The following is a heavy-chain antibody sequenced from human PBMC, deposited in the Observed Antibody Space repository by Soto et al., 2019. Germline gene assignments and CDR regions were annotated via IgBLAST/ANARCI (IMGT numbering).Heavy chain of an antibody. V-gene: IGHV3-48*01. CDR3: ARDYDFWSGYRFDY. CDR2: ISSSSSTI. D-gene: IGHD3-3*01. Sequence: GGSLRLSCAASGFTFSSYSMNWVRQAPGKGLEWFSYISSSSSTIYYADSVKGRFTISRDNAKNSLYLQMNSLRAEDTAVYYCARDYDFWSGYRFDYWGQGTLVTVSS. CDR1: GFTFSSYS. J-gene: IGHJ4*02.